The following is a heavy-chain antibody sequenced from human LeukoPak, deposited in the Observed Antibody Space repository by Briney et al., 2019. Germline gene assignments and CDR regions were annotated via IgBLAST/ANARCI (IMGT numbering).Heavy chain of an antibody. V-gene: IGHV4-59*01. CDR3: ARDRAHHYDSSGHAFDI. J-gene: IGHJ3*02. Sequence: KPSETLSLTCTVSGGSISSYYWSWIRQPPGKGLEWIGYIYYSGSTNYNPSLKSRVTISVDTSKNQFSLKLSSVTAADTAVYYCARDRAHHYDSSGHAFDIWGQGTMVTVSS. D-gene: IGHD3-22*01. CDR1: GGSISSYY. CDR2: IYYSGST.